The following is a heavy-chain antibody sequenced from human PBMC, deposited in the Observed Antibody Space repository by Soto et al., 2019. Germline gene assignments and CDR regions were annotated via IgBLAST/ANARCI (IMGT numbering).Heavy chain of an antibody. CDR3: ARGKWLDNS. CDR2: INHSGIT. V-gene: IGHV4-34*02. D-gene: IGHD6-19*01. CDR1: GGSFSDHS. Sequence: QVQLQQWGAGLLKPSETLSLTCAVSGGSFSDHSWNWIRQPPGKGLEWTGEINHSGITTYNPSLKSRVIISVDTSKNQFSLKLHSVTVADTAVYFCARGKWLDNSWGKGTKVTVSS. J-gene: IGHJ4*02.